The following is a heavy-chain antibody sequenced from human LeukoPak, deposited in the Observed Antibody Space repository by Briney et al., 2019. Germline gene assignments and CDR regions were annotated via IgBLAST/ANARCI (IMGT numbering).Heavy chain of an antibody. CDR1: GFTFSSYG. Sequence: PGGSLRLSCAASGFTFSSYGMHWVRQAPGKGLEWVAFIRYDGSNKYYADSVKGRFTISRDNSKNTLYLQMNSLRAEDTAVYYCAKDQGYYDSSGYYYWGQGTLVTVSS. J-gene: IGHJ4*02. V-gene: IGHV3-30*02. D-gene: IGHD3-22*01. CDR3: AKDQGYYDSSGYYY. CDR2: IRYDGSNK.